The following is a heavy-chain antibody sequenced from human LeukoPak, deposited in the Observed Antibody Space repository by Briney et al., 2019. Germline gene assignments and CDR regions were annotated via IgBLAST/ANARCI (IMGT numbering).Heavy chain of an antibody. V-gene: IGHV4-4*09. CDR1: GSISGYY. J-gene: IGHJ3*02. CDR2: IYTSGST. D-gene: IGHD2-2*01. CDR3: ARHKCTSASCLTKNAFDI. Sequence: SETLSLTCTVSGSISGYYWSWIRQPPGKGLEWIGYIYTSGSTNYNPSLESRVTISVDTSKNQFSLDLSSVTAADTAVYYCARHKCTSASCLTKNAFDIWGQGTMGIVSS.